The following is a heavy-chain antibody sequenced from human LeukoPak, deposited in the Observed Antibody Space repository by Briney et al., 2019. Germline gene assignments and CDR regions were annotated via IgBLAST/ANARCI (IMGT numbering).Heavy chain of an antibody. D-gene: IGHD2-2*01. CDR2: ISSSGSNI. CDR3: ARDIKGQYQDAFDI. CDR1: GFTFRSYA. Sequence: RPGGSLRLSCAASGFTFRSYAMSWVRQAPGKGLEWVSYISSSGSNIKYADSVKGRFTISRGNAKNSVYLQMNSLRAEDTAVYYCARDIKGQYQDAFDIWGQGTVVTVSS. V-gene: IGHV3-48*03. J-gene: IGHJ3*02.